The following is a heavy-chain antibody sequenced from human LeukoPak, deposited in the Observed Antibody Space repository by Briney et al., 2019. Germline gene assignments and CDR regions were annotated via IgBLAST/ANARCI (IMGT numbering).Heavy chain of an antibody. Sequence: GGSLRLSCAASGFTFSSYSMNWVRQAPGKGLEWVSSISSSSSYIYYADSVKGRFTISRDNAKNSLYLQMNSLRAEDTAVYYCARPTKTGVFNWFDPWGQGTLVTVSS. CDR3: ARPTKTGVFNWFDP. V-gene: IGHV3-21*01. J-gene: IGHJ5*02. CDR2: ISSSSSYI. D-gene: IGHD7-27*01. CDR1: GFTFSSYS.